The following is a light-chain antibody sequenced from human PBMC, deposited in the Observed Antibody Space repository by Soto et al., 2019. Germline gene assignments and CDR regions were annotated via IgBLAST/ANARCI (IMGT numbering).Light chain of an antibody. Sequence: DIQMTQSPSSLSASVGDRITITCRASENIASHLNWYQQKPGKAPNLLIYAASNLQNGVPLRYRGGGSGTDFTLTISNLQPEDLATYYCHQSYITLSITFGLRTRLEI. CDR3: HQSYITLSIT. CDR1: ENIASH. J-gene: IGKJ5*01. CDR2: AAS. V-gene: IGKV1-39*01.